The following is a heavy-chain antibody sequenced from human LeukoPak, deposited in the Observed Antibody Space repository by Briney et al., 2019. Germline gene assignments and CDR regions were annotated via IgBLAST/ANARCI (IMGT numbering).Heavy chain of an antibody. J-gene: IGHJ4*02. CDR1: GFPFSNYF. D-gene: IGHD3-22*01. Sequence: PGGSLRLSCAASGFPFSNYFMSWIRQAPGKGLEWISYIGSSGYTIYYSDSVKGRFTISRDNAKNSLYLQMNSLRAEDTAVYYCARTVVVITSVDYWGQGTLVTVSS. CDR3: ARTVVVITSVDY. CDR2: IGSSGYTI. V-gene: IGHV3-11*04.